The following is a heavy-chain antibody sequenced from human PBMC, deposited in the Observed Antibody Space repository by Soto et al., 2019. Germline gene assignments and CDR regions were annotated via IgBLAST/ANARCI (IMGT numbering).Heavy chain of an antibody. V-gene: IGHV5-51*01. CDR2: VYPGDSDV. Sequence: PGESLKISCQGSGYRFSSSWIGWVRQMPGKGLEWLGNVYPGDSDVRYSPSFEGRVTISADNSINTAYLHLLNLKASDTAIYYCTKGATSTFDSWGQGTRVTVSS. CDR3: TKGATSTFDS. CDR1: GYRFSSSW. D-gene: IGHD3-16*01. J-gene: IGHJ4*02.